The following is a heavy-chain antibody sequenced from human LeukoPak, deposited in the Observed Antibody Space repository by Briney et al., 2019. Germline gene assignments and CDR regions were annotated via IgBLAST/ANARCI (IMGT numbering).Heavy chain of an antibody. CDR3: ARCSIDSNGYWHGYYYYMDV. J-gene: IGHJ6*03. V-gene: IGHV4-34*01. D-gene: IGHD3-22*01. CDR1: GGSFSGYY. CDR2: INHSGST. Sequence: SETLSLTCAVYGGSFSGYYWSWIRQPPGKGLEWIGEINHSGSTNYNPSLKSRVTVSVDTSKIQFSLKLSSVTAADTAVYYCARCSIDSNGYWHGYYYYMDVWGKGTTVTVSS.